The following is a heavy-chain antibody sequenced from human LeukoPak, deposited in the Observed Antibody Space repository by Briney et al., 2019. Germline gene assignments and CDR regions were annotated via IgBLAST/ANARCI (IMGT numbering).Heavy chain of an antibody. V-gene: IGHV3-21*01. D-gene: IGHD3-3*01. CDR1: GFTFSSYS. Sequence: GGSLRLSCAASGFTFSSYSMNWVRQAPGKGLEWVSSISSSSSYTYYADSVKGRFTISRDNAKNSLYLQTNSLRAEDTAVYYCASAFGVVSAFDIWGQGTMVTVSS. CDR3: ASAFGVVSAFDI. J-gene: IGHJ3*02. CDR2: ISSSSSYT.